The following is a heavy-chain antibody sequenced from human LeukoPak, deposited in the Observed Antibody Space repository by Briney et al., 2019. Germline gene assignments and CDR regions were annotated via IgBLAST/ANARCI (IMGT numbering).Heavy chain of an antibody. CDR3: ARDKEYDPPVGQYYFDY. Sequence: ASVKVSCKASGYTLTSYYLHWVRQAPGQGLEWMAIINPSGGSTSHAQKFQGRVTMTRDTSASTVYMELSSLRSEDTAVYYCARDKEYDPPVGQYYFDYWGQGTLVTVSS. J-gene: IGHJ4*02. D-gene: IGHD6-6*01. CDR1: GYTLTSYY. V-gene: IGHV1-46*01. CDR2: INPSGGST.